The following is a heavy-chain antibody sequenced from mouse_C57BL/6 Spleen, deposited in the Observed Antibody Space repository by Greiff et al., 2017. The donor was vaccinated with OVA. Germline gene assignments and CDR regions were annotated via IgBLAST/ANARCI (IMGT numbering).Heavy chain of an antibody. D-gene: IGHD4-1*01. CDR2: INPSNGGT. CDR1: GYTFTSYW. J-gene: IGHJ1*03. V-gene: IGHV1-53*01. CDR3: ARDWDEADWYFDV. Sequence: QVQLQQPGTELVKPGASVKLSCKASGYTFTSYWMHWVKQRPGQGLEWIGNINPSNGGTNYNEKFKSKATLTVDKSSSTAYMQLSSLTSEDTAIYYCARDWDEADWYFDVWGTGTTVTVSS.